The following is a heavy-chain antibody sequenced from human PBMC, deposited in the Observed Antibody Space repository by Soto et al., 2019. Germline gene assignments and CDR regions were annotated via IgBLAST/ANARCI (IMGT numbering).Heavy chain of an antibody. V-gene: IGHV4-39*01. Sequence: PSETLSLTCTVSGSSINSSGYYWGWIRQPPGKGLEWIGSMFYGVSTYYNPSLKSRVTVSVDTSKNQFSLSLNSVTAADTAVYYCVKRSLLMAPTWGQGIQVTVSS. D-gene: IGHD1-26*01. CDR1: GSSINSSGYY. J-gene: IGHJ4*02. CDR2: MFYGVST. CDR3: VKRSLLMAPT.